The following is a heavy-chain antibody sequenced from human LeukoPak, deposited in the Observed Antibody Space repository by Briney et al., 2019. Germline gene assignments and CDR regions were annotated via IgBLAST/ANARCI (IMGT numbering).Heavy chain of an antibody. CDR3: LRHAGGIILT. V-gene: IGHV4-39*01. Sequence: SETLSLTCNVSGDSISGSDYYGGWMRQPPGKGLEWIANIWYSGSAYYNPSLQSRVTITVDTSKNQFSLNVKSVTAGDSAVYYCLRHAGGIILTWGQGTRVAVSS. J-gene: IGHJ5*02. D-gene: IGHD1-1*01. CDR1: GDSISGSDYY. CDR2: IWYSGSA.